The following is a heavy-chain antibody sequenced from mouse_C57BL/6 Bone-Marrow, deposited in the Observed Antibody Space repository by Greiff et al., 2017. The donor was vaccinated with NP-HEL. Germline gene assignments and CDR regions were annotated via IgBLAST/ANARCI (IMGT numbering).Heavy chain of an antibody. V-gene: IGHV1-55*01. CDR2: IYPGSGSN. CDR3: RNNYGGDY. CDR1: GYTFTSYW. Sequence: QVQLQQPGAELVKPGASVKMSCKASGYTFTSYWITWVKQRPGQGLEWIGDIYPGSGSNNYNEKFKSKVTLTVDTSSSTAYMKLSSLTSEDTAVYYCRNNYGGDYWGQGTTLTGFS. J-gene: IGHJ2*01. D-gene: IGHD1-1*01.